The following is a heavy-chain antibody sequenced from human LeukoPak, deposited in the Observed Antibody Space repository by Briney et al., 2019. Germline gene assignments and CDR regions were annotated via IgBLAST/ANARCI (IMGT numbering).Heavy chain of an antibody. CDR2: MNPNSGNT. Sequence: GASVKVSCKASGYTFTSYDINWVRQATGQGLEWMGWMNPNSGNTGCAQKFQGRVTITRNTSISTAYMELSSLRSEDTAVYYCARGPRITTTLSRWLARGKAIDYWGQGTLVTVSS. V-gene: IGHV1-8*03. CDR1: GYTFTSYD. CDR3: ARGPRITTTLSRWLARGKAIDY. J-gene: IGHJ4*02. D-gene: IGHD6-19*01.